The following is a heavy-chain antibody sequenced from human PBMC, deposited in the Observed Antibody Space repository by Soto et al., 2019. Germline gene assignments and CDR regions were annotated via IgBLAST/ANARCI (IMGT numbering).Heavy chain of an antibody. Sequence: QVQLVQSGAEVKKPGSSVKVSCKASGGTFSSYAISWVRQAPGQGLEWMGGIIPIFGTANYAQKFQGRVTITADKATRTAVMVLSRRISEDTAVYYCAMGGNSYGSTKSYYYYGMDVWGQGSTVTVSS. J-gene: IGHJ6*02. CDR1: GGTFSSYA. D-gene: IGHD5-18*01. CDR3: AMGGNSYGSTKSYYYYGMDV. CDR2: IIPIFGTA. V-gene: IGHV1-69*06.